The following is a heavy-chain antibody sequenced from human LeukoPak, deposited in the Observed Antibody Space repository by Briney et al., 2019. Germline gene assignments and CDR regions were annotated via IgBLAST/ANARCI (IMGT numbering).Heavy chain of an antibody. V-gene: IGHV3-11*01. J-gene: IGHJ4*02. CDR1: GFTFSDYY. D-gene: IGHD3-22*01. Sequence: GGSLRLSCAASGFTFSDYYMSWIRQAPGKGLEWVSYISSSGSTIYYADSVKGRFTISRDNSKNTLFLQMESLKAEDTAVYYCANPYYYDTADFVNWGQGTLVAVSS. CDR3: ANPYYYDTADFVN. CDR2: ISSSGSTI.